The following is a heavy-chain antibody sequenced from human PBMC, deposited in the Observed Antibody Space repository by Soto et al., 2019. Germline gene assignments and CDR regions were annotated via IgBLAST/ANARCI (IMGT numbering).Heavy chain of an antibody. CDR1: GYRFTSYW. CDR2: IYAADSES. V-gene: IGHV5-51*01. CDR3: ARFVSYYDFLNGYHDYLDY. J-gene: IGHJ4*02. Sequence: GESLKISCKGSGYRFTSYWIAWVRQKPGKGLEWMGTIYAADSESKYSPSFQGQVSFSADKSNNTAHLHWSSLKASDTATYFCARFVSYYDFLNGYHDYLDYCGQGAPVTVSS. D-gene: IGHD3-9*01.